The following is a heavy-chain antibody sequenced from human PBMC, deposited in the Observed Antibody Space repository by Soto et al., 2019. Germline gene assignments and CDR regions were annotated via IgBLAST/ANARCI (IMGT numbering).Heavy chain of an antibody. D-gene: IGHD4-17*01. CDR1: GYTFTGYY. J-gene: IGHJ3*02. Sequence: ASVKVSCKASGYTFTGYYMHWVRQAPGQGLEWMGIINPSGGSTSYAQKFQGRVTMTRDTSTSTVYMELSSLRSEDTAVYYCAREPGHGDYSFDIWGQGTMVTVSS. CDR3: AREPGHGDYSFDI. V-gene: IGHV1-46*03. CDR2: INPSGGST.